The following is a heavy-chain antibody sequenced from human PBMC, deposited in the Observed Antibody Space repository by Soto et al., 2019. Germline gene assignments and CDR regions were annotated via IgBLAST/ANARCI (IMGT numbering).Heavy chain of an antibody. CDR2: ISAYNGNT. CDR3: VGGSAADGISDFHK. J-gene: IGHJ3*01. D-gene: IGHD6-13*01. V-gene: IGHV1-18*04. Sequence: ASVKVSCKASGYTFTSYGISLVRHAPGQGLEWMGWISAYNGNTNYAQKLQGRVTMTTDTSTSTAYMELRSLRSDDTAVYFFVGGSAADGISDFHKRGQGTMV. CDR1: GYTFTSYG.